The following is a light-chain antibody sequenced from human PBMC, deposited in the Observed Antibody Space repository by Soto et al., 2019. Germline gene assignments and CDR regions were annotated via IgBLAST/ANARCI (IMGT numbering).Light chain of an antibody. CDR2: GAS. J-gene: IGKJ1*01. CDR3: QQYISTPWT. CDR1: QSVSSNS. Sequence: EIVLTQSPGTLSLSPGERATLSCRASQSVSSNSLAWYQQKAGQAPRLLMYGASNRATGIPDRFSGSGSGSGTAFTLTISRLEPEDFAVYYCQQYISTPWTFGQGTKVKIK. V-gene: IGKV3-20*01.